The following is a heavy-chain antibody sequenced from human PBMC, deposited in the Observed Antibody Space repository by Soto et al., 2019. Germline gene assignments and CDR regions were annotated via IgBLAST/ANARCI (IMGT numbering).Heavy chain of an antibody. CDR1: GGSFSGYY. J-gene: IGHJ4*02. V-gene: IGHV4-34*01. D-gene: IGHD3-22*01. Sequence: SETLSLTCAVYGGSFSGYYCTWIRQPPWKGLEWIGEITHSGSTNYNPSLKSRVTISVDTSKNQFSLNLNSVTAADTAVYYCARSSGRGWSYWGQGTLVTVSS. CDR3: ARSSGRGWSY. CDR2: ITHSGST.